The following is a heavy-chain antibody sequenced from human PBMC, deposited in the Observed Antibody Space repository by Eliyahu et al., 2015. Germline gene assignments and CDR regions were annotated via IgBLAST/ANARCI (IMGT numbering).Heavy chain of an antibody. CDR2: IYHSGST. Sequence: QVQLQESGSGLVKPSETLSLTCAVSGYSISXGYYWGWIRQPPGKGLEWIGSIYHSGSTYYNPSLKSRVTISVDTSKNQFSLKLSSVTAADTAVYYCARATPFQGGAVAVIFDYWGQGTLVTVSS. V-gene: IGHV4-38-2*01. J-gene: IGHJ4*02. CDR1: GYSISXGYY. D-gene: IGHD6-19*01. CDR3: ARATPFQGGAVAVIFDY.